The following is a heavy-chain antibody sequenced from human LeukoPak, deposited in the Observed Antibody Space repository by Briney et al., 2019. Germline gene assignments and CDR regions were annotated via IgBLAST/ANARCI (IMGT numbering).Heavy chain of an antibody. CDR1: GFTFSSYG. D-gene: IGHD3-22*01. Sequence: GGTLRLSCAASGFTFSSYGMSWVRQAPGKGLEWVSAISGSGGSTYYADSVKGRFTISRDNSKNTLYLQMNSLRAEDTAVYYCAKSGGSSGKALGYWGQGTLVTVSS. CDR3: AKSGGSSGKALGY. J-gene: IGHJ4*02. CDR2: ISGSGGST. V-gene: IGHV3-23*01.